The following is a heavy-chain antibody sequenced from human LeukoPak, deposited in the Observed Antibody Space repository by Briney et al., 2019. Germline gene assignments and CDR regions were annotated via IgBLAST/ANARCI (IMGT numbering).Heavy chain of an antibody. D-gene: IGHD5-18*01. CDR2: IYYSGST. J-gene: IGHJ4*02. CDR1: GDSINSCGYY. CDR3: ARVKTAPKYYFDY. Sequence: SQTLSLTCTVSGDSINSCGYYWSWIRQHPGKGLEWIGHIYYSGSTYYNPSLKSRITISVDTSKTHFSLKLSSVTAADTAVYYCARVKTAPKYYFDYWGQGTLVTVSS. V-gene: IGHV4-31*03.